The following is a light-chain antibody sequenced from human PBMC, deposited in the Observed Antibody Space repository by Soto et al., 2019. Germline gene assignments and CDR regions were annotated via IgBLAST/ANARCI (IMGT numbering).Light chain of an antibody. V-gene: IGLV2-23*01. CDR3: CSYAGSSTVV. Sequence: QSALTQPASVSGSPGQSITISCTGTSSDVGSYNLVSWYQQHPGKAPKLMIYDGSKRPSGVSNRFSGSKSGNTASLIISGLQAEDEADYYCCSYAGSSTVVFGGGTKLTVL. J-gene: IGLJ2*01. CDR2: DGS. CDR1: SSDVGSYNL.